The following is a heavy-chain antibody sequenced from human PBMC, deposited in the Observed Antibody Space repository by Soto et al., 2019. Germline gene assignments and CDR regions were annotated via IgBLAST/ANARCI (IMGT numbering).Heavy chain of an antibody. D-gene: IGHD6-13*01. CDR2: FDPEDGET. CDR3: ATGAPGLAAATWWFDP. Sequence: ASVKVSCKVSGYTLTELSMHWVRQAPGKGLEWMGGFDPEDGETIYAQKFQGRVTMTEETSTDTAYMELSSLRSEDTAVYYCATGAPGLAAATWWFDPWGQGTLVTVSS. J-gene: IGHJ5*02. V-gene: IGHV1-24*01. CDR1: GYTLTELS.